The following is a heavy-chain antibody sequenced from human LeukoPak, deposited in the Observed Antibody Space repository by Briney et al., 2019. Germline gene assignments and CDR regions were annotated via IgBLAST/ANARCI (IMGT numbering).Heavy chain of an antibody. V-gene: IGHV3-74*01. J-gene: IGHJ4*02. Sequence: GGSLRLSCAASGFTFSSYWMHWVRHGPEKGLVWVSRINPDGSGTSHADSVKGRFTISRDNAKNTLYLQMNSLRAEDTAVYYCARDSGSGSYSGYWGLGTLVTVSS. CDR2: INPDGSGT. CDR3: ARDSGSGSYSGY. D-gene: IGHD3-10*01. CDR1: GFTFSSYW.